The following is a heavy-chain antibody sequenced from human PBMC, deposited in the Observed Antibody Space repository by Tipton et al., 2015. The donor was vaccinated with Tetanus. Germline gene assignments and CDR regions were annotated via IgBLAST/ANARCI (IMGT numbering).Heavy chain of an antibody. J-gene: IGHJ6*02. V-gene: IGHV1-69*06. Sequence: QVQLVQSGAEVKKPGSSVKVSCKASGGTFSSYAISWVRQAPGQGLEWMGGIIPMFRTTNYAQKFQGRVTITADKSTSVAYMELSSLRSEDTAVYYCAVEYYHETGVYQPAYYGLVVWGQGTTVTVSS. D-gene: IGHD2-2*01. CDR3: AVEYYHETGVYQPAYYGLVV. CDR1: GGTFSSYA. CDR2: IIPMFRTT.